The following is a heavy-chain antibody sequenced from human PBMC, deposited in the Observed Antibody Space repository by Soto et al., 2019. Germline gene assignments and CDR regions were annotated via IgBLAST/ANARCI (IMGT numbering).Heavy chain of an antibody. D-gene: IGHD3-9*01. CDR2: ISSSSSTV. V-gene: IGHV3-48*01. J-gene: IGHJ2*01. Sequence: GGSLRLSCAASGFTFSSYSMNWVRQAPGKGLEWVSYISSSSSTVYYADSVKGRFTISRDNAKNSLYLQMNSLRAEDTAVYYCARIPGIYDILTGYYKVYWYFDLWGRGTLVTVSS. CDR3: ARIPGIYDILTGYYKVYWYFDL. CDR1: GFTFSSYS.